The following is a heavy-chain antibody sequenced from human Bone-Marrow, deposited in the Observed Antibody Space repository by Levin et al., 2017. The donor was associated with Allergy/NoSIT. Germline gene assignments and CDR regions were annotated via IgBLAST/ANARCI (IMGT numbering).Heavy chain of an antibody. CDR2: ISFDGSSK. CDR1: GFSFSTYG. CDR3: AKDRVTVAGTGEYYFYGMDV. D-gene: IGHD6-19*01. V-gene: IGHV3-30*18. J-gene: IGHJ6*02. Sequence: GGSLRLSCAASGFSFSTYGMHWVRQAPGKGPEWVAVISFDGSSKYYADSVRGRFTLSRDNSKNTLYLQMNSLRPEDTAMYYCAKDRVTVAGTGEYYFYGMDVWGQGTAVTVSS.